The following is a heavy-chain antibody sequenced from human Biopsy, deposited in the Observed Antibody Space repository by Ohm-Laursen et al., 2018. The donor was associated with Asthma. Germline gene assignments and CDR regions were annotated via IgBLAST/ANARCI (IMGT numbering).Heavy chain of an antibody. J-gene: IGHJ4*02. Sequence: SETLSLTCTVSYGSITSGGYYWPWIRQHPGKGLEWIGFIYYSGSTYYNPSLKSRVSISIDTSKNQFSLKLSSVTAADTAVYYCARAQDYYDSRGYYRSFDYWGQGTLVTVSS. CDR2: IYYSGST. D-gene: IGHD3-22*01. CDR3: ARAQDYYDSRGYYRSFDY. V-gene: IGHV4-31*03. CDR1: YGSITSGGYY.